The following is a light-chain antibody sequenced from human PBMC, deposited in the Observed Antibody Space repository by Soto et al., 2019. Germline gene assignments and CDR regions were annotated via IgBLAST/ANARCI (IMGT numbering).Light chain of an antibody. V-gene: IGKV1-33*01. CDR1: QDIRNF. CDR2: DAS. CDR3: QQYDYLPPWT. J-gene: IGKJ1*01. Sequence: DIQMTQYPSSLSASVGDRVTITCQASQDIRNFLNWYQKKPGRAPKLLIYDASNLERGVPSRFSGSGSGTYFTFTISSLQPEDFATYFCQQYDYLPPWTFGQGTKVDIK.